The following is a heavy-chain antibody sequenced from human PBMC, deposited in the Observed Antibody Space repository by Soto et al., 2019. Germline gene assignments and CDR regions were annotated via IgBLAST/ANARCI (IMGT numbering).Heavy chain of an antibody. CDR2: ISHDGSKR. CDR1: GFTFSDFG. Sequence: VQLVDSGGGVVLPGRSVRLSCEVSGFTFSDFGLDWVRQAPGKGLEWVAIISHDGSKRFYADSVKGRFTISRDNSKNTLYLQMSSLRPEDTALYYCAKTATYVDGYDNAGYSSEDYWGHGTLVTVSS. J-gene: IGHJ4*01. CDR3: AKTATYVDGYDNAGYSSEDY. V-gene: IGHV3-30*18. D-gene: IGHD3-22*01.